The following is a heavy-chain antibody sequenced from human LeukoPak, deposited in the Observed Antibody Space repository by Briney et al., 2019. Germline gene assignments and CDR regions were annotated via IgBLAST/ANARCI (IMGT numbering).Heavy chain of an antibody. V-gene: IGHV3-21*01. D-gene: IGHD6-19*01. CDR1: GFTFSSYS. J-gene: IGHJ5*02. Sequence: GGSLRLSCAASGFTFSSYSMNWVRQAPGKGLEWVSSISSSSSYIYYADSVKGRFTIPRDNAKNSLYLQMNSLRAEDTAVYYCARDNKNFGIAVAGSWGQGNLVTVSS. CDR3: ARDNKNFGIAVAGS. CDR2: ISSSSSYI.